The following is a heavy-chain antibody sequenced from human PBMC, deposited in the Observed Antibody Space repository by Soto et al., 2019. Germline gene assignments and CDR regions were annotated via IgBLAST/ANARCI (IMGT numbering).Heavy chain of an antibody. Sequence: DVQLMESGGCLVQPGGSLRLSCAASGFTFSYYWMTWVRQAPGKGLEWVANIRRDGGEEHYVDSVKGRFSVSRDNAKESLYQKMTRQRIEDTAVYYCARDATYRDSSFYYDVFDMWGKGTMVTVSS. CDR3: ARDATYRDSSFYYDVFDM. V-gene: IGHV3-7*05. CDR1: GFTFSYYW. CDR2: IRRDGGEE. J-gene: IGHJ3*02. D-gene: IGHD3-22*01.